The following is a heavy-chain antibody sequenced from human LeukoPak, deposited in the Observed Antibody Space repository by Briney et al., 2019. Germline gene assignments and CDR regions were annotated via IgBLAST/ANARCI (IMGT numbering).Heavy chain of an antibody. V-gene: IGHV1-69*04. Sequence: RASVKVFCKASGGAFSSYAINSVRPSPPLVLQLMRRIIPSLPKGNYPQKFQGRVTITADKSTSTAYMELSSLRSEDTAVYYCARSHNDFGDVYCCQGSLATVPS. CDR2: IIPSLPKG. CDR1: GGAFSSYA. J-gene: IGHJ4*02. CDR3: ARSHNDFGDVY. D-gene: IGHD3-3*01.